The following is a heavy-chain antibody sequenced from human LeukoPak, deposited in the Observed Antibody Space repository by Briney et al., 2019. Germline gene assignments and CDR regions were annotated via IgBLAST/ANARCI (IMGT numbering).Heavy chain of an antibody. Sequence: GGSLRLSCAASGFTFSDYYMNWVRQAPGKGLEWVSYISSSGSTIYYADSVKGRFTISRDNAKNSLYLQMNSLRAEDTAVYYCARDKWGGKYFDYWGQGTLVTVSS. V-gene: IGHV3-11*04. J-gene: IGHJ4*02. CDR1: GFTFSDYY. CDR2: ISSSGSTI. CDR3: ARDKWGGKYFDY. D-gene: IGHD7-27*01.